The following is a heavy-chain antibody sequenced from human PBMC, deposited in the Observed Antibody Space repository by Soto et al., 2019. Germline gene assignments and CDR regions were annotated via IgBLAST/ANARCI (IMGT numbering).Heavy chain of an antibody. CDR2: MNPNSGNT. Sequence: SVKGSCKTFAYTFTSDDINCVRQATGQGLEWMGWMNPNSGNTAYAQKFQGRVTMTRNTSISTAYMELSSLRSEDTAVYYCARERSSGAFDIWGQGTMVTVSS. J-gene: IGHJ3*02. V-gene: IGHV1-8*01. CDR3: ARERSSGAFDI. D-gene: IGHD1-26*01. CDR1: AYTFTSDD.